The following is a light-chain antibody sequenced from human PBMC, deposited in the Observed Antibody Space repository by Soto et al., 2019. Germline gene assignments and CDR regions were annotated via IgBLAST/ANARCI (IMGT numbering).Light chain of an antibody. CDR2: GAS. Sequence: IVVTQSPGTLSLSPVEIATLSCSASQSVSSSYLAWYQQKPGRAPRLLIYGASTRATGIPARFSGSGSGTEFTLTISSLQPQDFATYYCQQVKSYPWTFGQGTKVDIK. J-gene: IGKJ1*01. CDR3: QQVKSYPWT. V-gene: IGKV3D-7*01. CDR1: QSVSSSY.